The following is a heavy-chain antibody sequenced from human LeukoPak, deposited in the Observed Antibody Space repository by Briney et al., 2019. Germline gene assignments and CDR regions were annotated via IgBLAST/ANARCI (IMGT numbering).Heavy chain of an antibody. Sequence: PSETLSLTCTVSSGSISSSSYYWGWIRQPPGKGLEWIGSIYYSGSTYYNPSLKSRVTISVDTSKNQFSLKLSSVTAADTAVYYCARAYPRGAPFDYWGQGTLVTVSS. CDR2: IYYSGST. CDR1: SGSISSSSYY. V-gene: IGHV4-39*07. J-gene: IGHJ4*02. CDR3: ARAYPRGAPFDY.